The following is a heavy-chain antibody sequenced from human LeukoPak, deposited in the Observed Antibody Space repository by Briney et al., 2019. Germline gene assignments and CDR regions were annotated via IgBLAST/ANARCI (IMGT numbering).Heavy chain of an antibody. V-gene: IGHV1-69*05. CDR1: GGTFSSYA. Sequence: ASVKVSCKASGGTFSSYAISWVRQAPGQGLEWMGGIIPIFGTANYAQKFQGRVTITTDESTSTAYMELSSLRSEDTAVYYCARGGAALPHYYYYMDVWGKGTTVTVSS. CDR2: IIPIFGTA. CDR3: ARGGAALPHYYYYMDV. D-gene: IGHD1-26*01. J-gene: IGHJ6*03.